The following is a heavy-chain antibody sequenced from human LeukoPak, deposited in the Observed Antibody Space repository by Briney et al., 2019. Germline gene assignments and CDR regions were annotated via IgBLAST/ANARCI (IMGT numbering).Heavy chain of an antibody. Sequence: GASVKVSCKASGYTFTGHYMHWVRQAPGQGLEWMGWINPNSGGTNYAQKFQGRVTMTRDTSISTAYMELSRLRSDDTAVYYCARDKRDTIFGVAPWGQGTLVTVSS. CDR1: GYTFTGHY. CDR2: INPNSGGT. D-gene: IGHD3-3*01. V-gene: IGHV1-2*02. J-gene: IGHJ5*02. CDR3: ARDKRDTIFGVAP.